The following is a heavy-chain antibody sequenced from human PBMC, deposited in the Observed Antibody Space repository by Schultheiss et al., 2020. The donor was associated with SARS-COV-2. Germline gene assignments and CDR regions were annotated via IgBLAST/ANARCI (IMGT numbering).Heavy chain of an antibody. CDR3: ARHLYGSGRFEDY. J-gene: IGHJ4*02. CDR2: LYYFGNT. V-gene: IGHV4-39*01. CDR1: GGSISSSSYY. Sequence: SQTLSLTCTVSGGSISSSSYYWGWIRQPPGKGLEWIGTLYYFGNTYYNPSLKSRVTISVDTSKNQFSLKFSSVTAADTAVYYCARHLYGSGRFEDYWGQGTLVTVSS. D-gene: IGHD3-10*01.